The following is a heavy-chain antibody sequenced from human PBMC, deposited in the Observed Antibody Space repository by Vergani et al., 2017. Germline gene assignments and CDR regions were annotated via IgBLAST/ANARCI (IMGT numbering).Heavy chain of an antibody. J-gene: IGHJ4*02. CDR1: GGSFSGYY. CDR3: ARFTSSLNYCSGGSCQSFDY. V-gene: IGHV4-34*01. CDR2: INHSGST. D-gene: IGHD2-15*01. Sequence: QVQLQQWGAGLLKPSETLSLTCAVYGGSFSGYYWSWIRQPPGKGLEWIGEINHSGSTNYNQSLKSRVTISVDTSKNQFSLKLSSVTAADTAVYYCARFTSSLNYCSGGSCQSFDYWGQGTLVTVSS.